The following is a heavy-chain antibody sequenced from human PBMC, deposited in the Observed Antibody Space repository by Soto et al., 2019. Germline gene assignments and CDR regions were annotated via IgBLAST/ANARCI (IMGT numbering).Heavy chain of an antibody. J-gene: IGHJ4*02. V-gene: IGHV3-33*05. CDR1: GFTFRSYV. Sequence: QVQLVESGGGVVQPGTSLRLSCVGSGFTFRSYVIHWVRQAPGKGLEWVALTSYDGSNNFYGDSVKGRFTISRDNSRNTVELQMDSLRLEDMALYYCARWGTTGGLDVWGQGTLVSVSS. CDR3: ARWGTTGGLDV. CDR2: TSYDGSNN. D-gene: IGHD3-16*01.